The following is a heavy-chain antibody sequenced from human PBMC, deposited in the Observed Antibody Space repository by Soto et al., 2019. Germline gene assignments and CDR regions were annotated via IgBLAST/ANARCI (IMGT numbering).Heavy chain of an antibody. CDR3: ASTVQTIYYDSSGSRGYAIDS. J-gene: IGHJ3*02. CDR1: GYTFTSYY. CDR2: INPSGGST. Sequence: ASVKVSCKASGYTFTSYYMHWVRQAPGQGLEWMGIINPSGGSTSYAQKFQGRVTMTRDTSTSTVYMELSSLRSEDTAVYYCASTVQTIYYDSSGSRGYAIDSWGQGTMVTGSS. D-gene: IGHD3-22*01. V-gene: IGHV1-46*01.